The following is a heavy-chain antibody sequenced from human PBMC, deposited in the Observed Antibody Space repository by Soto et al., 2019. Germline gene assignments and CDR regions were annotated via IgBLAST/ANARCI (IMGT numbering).Heavy chain of an antibody. CDR2: VDPEESET. CDR1: GYTFTDHD. V-gene: IGHV1-69-2*01. Sequence: ASVKVSCKVSGYTFTDHDVHWVQQAPGKGLEWLGLVDPEESETIYAEKFQGRVTITADTSTDTAYMELRSLRSEDTGVYYCAYGSGSYLHYFEYWGQGTLVTVSS. D-gene: IGHD3-10*01. J-gene: IGHJ4*02. CDR3: AYGSGSYLHYFEY.